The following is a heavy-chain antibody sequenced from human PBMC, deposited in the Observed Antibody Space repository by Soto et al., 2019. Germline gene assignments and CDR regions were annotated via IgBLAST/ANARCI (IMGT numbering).Heavy chain of an antibody. Sequence: GGSLRLSCAASGFTFDDYAMHWLRQVPGKGLGWVSGINWNSGSIGYGDSVKGRFAISRDNAKNSLHLQMNSLSAEDTAFYYCVKDESINWYSGHFRHWGQGTLVTVSS. CDR1: GFTFDDYA. V-gene: IGHV3-9*01. CDR3: VKDESINWYSGHFRH. J-gene: IGHJ1*01. D-gene: IGHD6-13*01. CDR2: INWNSGSI.